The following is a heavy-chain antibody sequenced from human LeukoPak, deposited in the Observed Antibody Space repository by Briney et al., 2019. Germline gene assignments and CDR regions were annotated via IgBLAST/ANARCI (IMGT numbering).Heavy chain of an antibody. J-gene: IGHJ4*02. Sequence: GGSLRLSCAASGFTFSTYSMNWVRQAPGKGLEWVSSISSNSSYIYYADSVKGRFTISRDNAKNSLYLQMNSLRATDMAVNYCARGGLRGVLLYWLFVRGYSFYYWGQGTLVTVSS. CDR3: ARGGLRGVLLYWLFVRGYSFYY. D-gene: IGHD2-8*02. CDR1: GFTFSTYS. V-gene: IGHV3-21*01. CDR2: ISSNSSYI.